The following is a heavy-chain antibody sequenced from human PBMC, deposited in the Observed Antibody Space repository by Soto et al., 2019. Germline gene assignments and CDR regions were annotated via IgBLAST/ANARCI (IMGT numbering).Heavy chain of an antibody. Sequence: KSSETLSLTCAVYGGSISSGDYYWSWIRQHPGKGLEWIGYIYYSGSTYYNPSLKSRVTITVDTSKNQFSLKLNSVTAADTAVYYCASLPYGSGIHYFDYWGQGTLVTVSS. CDR3: ASLPYGSGIHYFDY. CDR1: GGSISSGDYY. J-gene: IGHJ4*02. CDR2: IYYSGST. D-gene: IGHD3-10*01. V-gene: IGHV4-31*11.